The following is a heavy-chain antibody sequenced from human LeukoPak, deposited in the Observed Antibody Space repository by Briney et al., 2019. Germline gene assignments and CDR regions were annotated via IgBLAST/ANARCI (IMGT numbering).Heavy chain of an antibody. CDR1: GFTFSSYS. J-gene: IGHJ4*02. D-gene: IGHD4-17*01. CDR3: ARGRKRGFYWDGDHPLFDY. CDR2: ISSSSSTI. Sequence: GSLRLSCAASGFTFSSYSMNWVRQAPGKGLEWVSYISSSSSTIYYADSVKGRFTISRDNAKNSLYLQMNSLRDEDTAVYYCARGRKRGFYWDGDHPLFDYWGQGTLVTVSS. V-gene: IGHV3-48*02.